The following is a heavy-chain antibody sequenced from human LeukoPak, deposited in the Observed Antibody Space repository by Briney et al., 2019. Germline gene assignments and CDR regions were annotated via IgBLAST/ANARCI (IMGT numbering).Heavy chain of an antibody. V-gene: IGHV4-34*01. CDR2: INHSGST. CDR1: GGSFSGYY. J-gene: IGHJ6*02. D-gene: IGHD3-22*01. CDR3: ARDLGIDGSGYPLGYYYYGMDV. Sequence: SETLSLTCAVYGGSFSGYYWSWIRQPPGKGLEWIGEINHSGSTNYNPSLKSRVTISVDTSENQFSLKLSPVTAADTAVYYRARDLGIDGSGYPLGYYYYGMDVWGQGTTVTVSS.